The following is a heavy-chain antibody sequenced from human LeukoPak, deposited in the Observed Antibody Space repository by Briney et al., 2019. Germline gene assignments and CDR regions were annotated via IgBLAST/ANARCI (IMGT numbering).Heavy chain of an antibody. D-gene: IGHD3-3*01. CDR1: GGSISSYY. CDR2: IYYSGST. Sequence: SETLSLTCTVSGGSISSYYWSWIRQPPGKGLEWIGYIYYSGSTYYNPSLKSRVTISVDTSKNQFSLKLSSVTAADTAVYYCARVRTIGIDYWGQGTLVTVSS. J-gene: IGHJ4*02. V-gene: IGHV4-59*12. CDR3: ARVRTIGIDY.